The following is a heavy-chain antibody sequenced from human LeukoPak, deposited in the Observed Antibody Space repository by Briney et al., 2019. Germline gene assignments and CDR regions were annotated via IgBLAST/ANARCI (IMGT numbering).Heavy chain of an antibody. J-gene: IGHJ4*02. CDR3: ARGSGSYYNRLDY. CDR2: ISSSGSST. Sequence: PGGSLRLSCAASGFTFSSYEMNWVRQAPGKGLEWVSHISSSGSSTYYADSVKGRFTISRDTATNSLYLQVNSLRAEDTAVYYCARGSGSYYNRLDYRGQGTLVTVSS. V-gene: IGHV3-48*03. D-gene: IGHD1-26*01. CDR1: GFTFSSYE.